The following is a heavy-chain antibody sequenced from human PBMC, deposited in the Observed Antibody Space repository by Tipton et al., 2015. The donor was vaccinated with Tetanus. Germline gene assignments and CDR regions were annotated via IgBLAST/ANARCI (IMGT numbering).Heavy chain of an antibody. V-gene: IGHV3-33*07. D-gene: IGHD5-24*01. CDR3: ARRTNSGHVYNPLDL. CDR1: GFTFKHHG. CDR2: IWYDGSNQ. J-gene: IGHJ3*01. Sequence: SLRLSCESSGFTFKHHGMYWVRQAPGKGLERVALIWYDGSNQDYAHSVRGRFIISRDNSKSTLFLQMNSLRAEDTAVYYCARRTNSGHVYNPLDLWGQGTMVIVSS.